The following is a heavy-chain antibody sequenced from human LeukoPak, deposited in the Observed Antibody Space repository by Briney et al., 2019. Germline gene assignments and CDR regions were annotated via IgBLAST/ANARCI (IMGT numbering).Heavy chain of an antibody. V-gene: IGHV3-11*01. CDR2: ISSSGSTI. CDR1: GFTFSDYY. CDR3: ARVGYCSSTSCYTGDYNWFDP. Sequence: PGGSLRLSCAASGFTFSDYYKSWIRQAPRKRLEWVSYISSSGSTIYYADSVKGRFTISRDNARNSLYLQMNSLRAEDTAVYYCARVGYCSSTSCYTGDYNWFDPWGQGTLVTVSS. D-gene: IGHD2-2*02. J-gene: IGHJ5*02.